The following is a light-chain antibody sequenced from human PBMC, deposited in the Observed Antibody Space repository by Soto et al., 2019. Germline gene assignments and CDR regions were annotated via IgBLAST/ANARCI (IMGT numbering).Light chain of an antibody. Sequence: QSSLTQPASVSGSPGQSITISCTGTSSDLGTYNYVSWYQQYPDKAPKLIIYDVRNRPSEVSDRFSGSKSGDTASLIISGLQAEDEADYYCQSYDSSLSGLYVFGTGTKVTVL. J-gene: IGLJ1*01. CDR3: QSYDSSLSGLYV. V-gene: IGLV2-14*03. CDR2: DVR. CDR1: SSDLGTYNY.